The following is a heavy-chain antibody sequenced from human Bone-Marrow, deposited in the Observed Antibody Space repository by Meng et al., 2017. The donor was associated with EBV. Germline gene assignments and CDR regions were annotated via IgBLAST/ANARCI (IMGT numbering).Heavy chain of an antibody. CDR3: ATWNNNGWYYGY. J-gene: IGHJ4*01. CDR2: INLGGNT. Sequence: GQLQQWGAGLLKPSETLSLTWAVYGGSFSGSDWSWIRQPPGKGLEWIGEINLGGNTNYNPSLKSRVSISVDTSKNHFSLKVNSVTAADTAVYYCATWNNNGWYYGYWGQGTLVTVSS. V-gene: IGHV4-34*01. CDR1: GGSFSGSD. D-gene: IGHD6-19*01.